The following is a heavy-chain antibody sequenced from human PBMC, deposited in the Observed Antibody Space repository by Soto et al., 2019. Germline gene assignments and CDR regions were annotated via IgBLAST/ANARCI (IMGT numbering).Heavy chain of an antibody. CDR3: ARESKGSGMDV. V-gene: IGHV3-33*01. CDR1: GFTFSSYG. Sequence: QVQLVESGGGVVQPGRSLRLSCAASGFTFSSYGMHWVRQAPGKGLEWVAVIWYDGSNKYYADSVKGRFTISRDNSKNTLYLQMNSLRAEGTAVYYCARESKGSGMDVWGQGTTVTVSS. CDR2: IWYDGSNK. J-gene: IGHJ6*02. D-gene: IGHD3-10*01.